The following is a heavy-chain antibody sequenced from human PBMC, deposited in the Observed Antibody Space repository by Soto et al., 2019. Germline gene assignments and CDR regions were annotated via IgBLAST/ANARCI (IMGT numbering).Heavy chain of an antibody. CDR3: ATELSPGGLDM. CDR2: IFWNGGGT. Sequence: EVQLVESGGGLTQPGRSLRLSCAVSGSGFERYAXHWVRQGPGKGLEWVSGIFWNGGGTGFGDSVKGRFTVSRDKTKKSLYLQMNSLRGDDTALYYCATELSPGGLDMWGQGTMVTVS. V-gene: IGHV3-9*01. CDR1: GSGFERYA. J-gene: IGHJ3*02. D-gene: IGHD2-15*01.